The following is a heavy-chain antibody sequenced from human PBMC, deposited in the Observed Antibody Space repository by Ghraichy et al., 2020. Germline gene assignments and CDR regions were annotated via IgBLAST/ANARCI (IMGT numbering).Heavy chain of an antibody. CDR2: ISYDGSNK. CDR1: GFTFSSYG. D-gene: IGHD5-18*01. V-gene: IGHV3-30*18. CDR3: AKFLSPSSLYSYGGH. J-gene: IGHJ4*02. Sequence: GGSLRLSCAASGFTFSSYGMHWVRQAPGKGLEWVAVISYDGSNKYYADSVKGRFTISRDNSKNTLYLQMNSLRAEDTAVYYCAKFLSPSSLYSYGGHWGQGTLVTVSS.